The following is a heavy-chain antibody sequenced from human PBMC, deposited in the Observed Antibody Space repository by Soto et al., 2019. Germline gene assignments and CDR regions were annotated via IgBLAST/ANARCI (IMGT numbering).Heavy chain of an antibody. J-gene: IGHJ3*02. Sequence: GGSLRLSCAASGFTFSSYAMHWVRQAPGKGLEWVAVISYDGSNKYYADSVKGRFTISRDNSKNTLYLQMNSLRAEDTAVYYCARGHSSSFAFDIWGQGTMVTVSS. CDR1: GFTFSSYA. CDR3: ARGHSSSFAFDI. V-gene: IGHV3-30*04. CDR2: ISYDGSNK. D-gene: IGHD6-6*01.